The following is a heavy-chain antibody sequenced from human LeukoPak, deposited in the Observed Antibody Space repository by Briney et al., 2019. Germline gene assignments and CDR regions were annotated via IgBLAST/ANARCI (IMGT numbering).Heavy chain of an antibody. Sequence: PSETLSLTCAVSGYSISSGYYWGWIRQPPGKGLEWIGSIYHSGSTYYNPSLKSRVTISVDTSKNQSSLKLSSVTAADTAVYYCARLIGMDVWGKGTTVTVSS. CDR3: ARLIGMDV. J-gene: IGHJ6*04. CDR2: IYHSGST. V-gene: IGHV4-38-2*01. CDR1: GYSISSGYY.